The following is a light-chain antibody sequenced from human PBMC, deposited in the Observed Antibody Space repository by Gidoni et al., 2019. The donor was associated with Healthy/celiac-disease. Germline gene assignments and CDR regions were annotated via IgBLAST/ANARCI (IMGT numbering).Light chain of an antibody. CDR1: SSDVGGYNY. CDR2: EVS. V-gene: IGLV2-14*01. CDR3: SSYTSSNSYV. J-gene: IGLJ1*01. Sequence: QSALTQPASVSGSPGQSITISCTGNSSDVGGYNYVSWYQQHPGKAPKLMIYEVSNRPSGVSNRFSGSKSGNTASLTISGLQAEDEADYYCSSYTSSNSYVFGTGTKVTVL.